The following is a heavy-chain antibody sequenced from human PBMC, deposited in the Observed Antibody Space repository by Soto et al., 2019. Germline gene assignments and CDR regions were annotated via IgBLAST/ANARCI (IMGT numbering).Heavy chain of an antibody. J-gene: IGHJ6*02. CDR3: TRAGSGSLYYYGMDV. CDR2: IRSKAYGGTT. Sequence: GGPLRHSYRASGFTFGDYAMSWVRKAPGKGLEWVGFIRSKAYGGTTEYAASVKGRFTISRDDSKSIAYLQMNSLKTEDTAVYYCTRAGSGSLYYYGMDVWGQGTTVTVS. CDR1: GFTFGDYA. D-gene: IGHD3-10*01. V-gene: IGHV3-49*04.